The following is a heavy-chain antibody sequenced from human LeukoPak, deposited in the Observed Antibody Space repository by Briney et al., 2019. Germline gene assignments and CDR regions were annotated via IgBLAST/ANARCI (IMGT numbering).Heavy chain of an antibody. CDR3: AREDLYGSPTSVSLLFDY. CDR1: GYTFTGYY. V-gene: IGHV1-2*06. CDR2: INPNSGGT. J-gene: IGHJ4*02. D-gene: IGHD1-26*01. Sequence: ASVKVSCKASGYTFTGYYMHWVRQAPGQGLEWMGRINPNSGGTNYAQKFQGRVTMTRDTSISTAYMELSRLRSDDTAVYYCAREDLYGSPTSVSLLFDYWGQGTLVTVSS.